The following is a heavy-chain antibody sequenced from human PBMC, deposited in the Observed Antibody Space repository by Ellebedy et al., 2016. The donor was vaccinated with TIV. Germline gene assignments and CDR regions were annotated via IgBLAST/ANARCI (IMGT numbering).Heavy chain of an antibody. CDR3: ARGGTMVRGVITFYYYYGMDV. V-gene: IGHV1-46*04. Sequence: AASVQVSCKASGYTFTSYYMHWVRQAPGQGLEWMGIINPSGGSTSYAQKLQGRVTMTRDTSTSTVYMELSSLRSEDTAVYYCARGGTMVRGVITFYYYYGMDVWGQGTTVTVSS. CDR1: GYTFTSYY. CDR2: INPSGGST. J-gene: IGHJ6*02. D-gene: IGHD3-10*01.